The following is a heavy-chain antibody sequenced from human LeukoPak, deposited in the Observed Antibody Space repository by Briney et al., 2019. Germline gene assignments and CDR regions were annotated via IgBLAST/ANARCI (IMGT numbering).Heavy chain of an antibody. D-gene: IGHD6-13*01. CDR3: ARDVTGSSWTDY. J-gene: IGHJ4*02. CDR2: IYSGGST. CDR1: GFTVSSNY. Sequence: GGSLRLSCAASGFTVSSNYMSWVRQAPGKGLEWVSVIYSGGSTYYADSVKGRFTISRDNSKNTLYLQVNSLRAEDTAVYYCARDVTGSSWTDYWGQGTLVTVSS. V-gene: IGHV3-53*01.